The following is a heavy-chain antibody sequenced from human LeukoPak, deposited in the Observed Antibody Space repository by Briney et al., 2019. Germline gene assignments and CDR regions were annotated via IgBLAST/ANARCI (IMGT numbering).Heavy chain of an antibody. Sequence: GGSLRLSCAASGFTFSKAWMSWVRQAPGKGPEWVGRIKSKSDGGTTDYAAPVKGRFTISRDDSKNTLSLQMNSLKTEDTAVYYCTTITMIREHEDYWGQGTLVTVSS. CDR1: GFTFSKAW. CDR2: IKSKSDGGTT. D-gene: IGHD3-10*01. V-gene: IGHV3-15*01. J-gene: IGHJ4*02. CDR3: TTITMIREHEDY.